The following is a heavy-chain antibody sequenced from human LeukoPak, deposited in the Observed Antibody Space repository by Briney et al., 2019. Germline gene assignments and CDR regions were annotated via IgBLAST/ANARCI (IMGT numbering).Heavy chain of an antibody. J-gene: IGHJ6*03. Sequence: GGSLRLSCAASGFTLSNYWMHWVRQAPGKGLVWVSRINSDGSSTSYADSVKGRFTISRDNAKNTLYLQMNSLRDEDTAVYYCARDNRPGLQSDVWGKGTTVTISS. CDR1: GFTLSNYW. D-gene: IGHD1-14*01. V-gene: IGHV3-74*01. CDR3: ARDNRPGLQSDV. CDR2: INSDGSST.